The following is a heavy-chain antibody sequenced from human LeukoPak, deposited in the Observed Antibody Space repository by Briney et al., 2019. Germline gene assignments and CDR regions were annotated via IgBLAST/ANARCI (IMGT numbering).Heavy chain of an antibody. CDR1: GGSTNSYH. J-gene: IGHJ4*02. D-gene: IGHD4-23*01. Sequence: PSETLSLTCNVSGGSTNSYHWSWIRQPAREGLKWIGRLYSSRSFNYNTPPNRRVAMSVDTSTNQFSLKLTSVTAADTAVYFCARGGKATVVTRWGPGILVTVS. CDR2: LYSSRSF. V-gene: IGHV4-4*07. CDR3: ARGGKATVVTR.